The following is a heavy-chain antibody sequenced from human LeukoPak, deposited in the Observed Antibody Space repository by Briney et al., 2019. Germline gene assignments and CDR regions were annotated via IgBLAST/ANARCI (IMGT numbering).Heavy chain of an antibody. CDR1: GFTFNSYA. D-gene: IGHD3-22*01. CDR2: ISGSGGST. V-gene: IGHV3-23*01. CDR3: ARDWNDNDSGIDY. Sequence: PGGSLRLSCAASGFTFNSYAMSWVRQAPGKGLEWVSAISGSGGSTYYADSVKGRFTISRDNSKNTLYLQMNSLRAEDTAIYYCARDWNDNDSGIDYWGQGTLVTVSS. J-gene: IGHJ4*02.